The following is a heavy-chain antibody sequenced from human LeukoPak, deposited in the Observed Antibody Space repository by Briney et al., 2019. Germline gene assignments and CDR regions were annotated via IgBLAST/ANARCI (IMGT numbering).Heavy chain of an antibody. CDR2: ISYDGSNK. J-gene: IGHJ5*02. Sequence: PGGSLRLSCVASGFTFSSHAMNWVRQAPGKGLEWVAVISYDGSNKYYVDSVKGRFTISRDNSKNTLYLQMNSLRAEDTAVYYCARDLGQYYDTSDNWFDPWGQGTLVTVSS. CDR3: ARDLGQYYDTSDNWFDP. D-gene: IGHD3-22*01. CDR1: GFTFSSHA. V-gene: IGHV3-30*04.